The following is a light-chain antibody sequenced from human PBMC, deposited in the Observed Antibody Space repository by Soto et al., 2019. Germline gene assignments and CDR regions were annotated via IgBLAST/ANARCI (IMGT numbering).Light chain of an antibody. CDR3: QESVSSLGT. V-gene: IGKV1-39*01. Sequence: DIQMTHSPSSLSASVGERVTITCRASQSIGVYLNWFQQKPGKAPELVIYGASSLPSGVPPRFRGGGSGTDFTLTISSLQHEDFATYYCQESVSSLGTFGPGTTVDIK. CDR1: QSIGVY. CDR2: GAS. J-gene: IGKJ3*01.